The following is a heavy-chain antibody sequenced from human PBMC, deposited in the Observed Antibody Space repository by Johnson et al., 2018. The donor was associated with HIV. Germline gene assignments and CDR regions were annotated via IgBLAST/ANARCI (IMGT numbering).Heavy chain of an antibody. CDR2: IKQDGNEK. D-gene: IGHD1-1*01. CDR1: DFTVSGNY. Sequence: VQLVESGGGLIQPGGSLRLSCAASDFTVSGNYMSWVRQAPGKGLEWVANIKQDGNEKYYADSVRGRFTISRDNAENSLYLQMNSLRAEDTALYSCAKDRVRYTSDVDAFDLWGQGTMVTVSS. CDR3: AKDRVRYTSDVDAFDL. J-gene: IGHJ3*01. V-gene: IGHV3-7*03.